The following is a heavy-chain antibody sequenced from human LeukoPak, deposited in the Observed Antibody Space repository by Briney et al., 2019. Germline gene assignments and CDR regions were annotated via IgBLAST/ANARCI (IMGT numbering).Heavy chain of an antibody. J-gene: IGHJ5*02. CDR1: GGSIRGSRYY. CDR3: ARSSGVVIHNWFDP. D-gene: IGHD3-3*01. Sequence: PSETLSLTRTVSGGSIRGSRYYWVWIRQPPGKGLEWIGTIYYSGSTYYNPSLKSRVTISADTSKNQLSLKVRSVTAADTAVYYCARSSGVVIHNWFDPWGQGTLVTVSS. V-gene: IGHV4-39*01. CDR2: IYYSGST.